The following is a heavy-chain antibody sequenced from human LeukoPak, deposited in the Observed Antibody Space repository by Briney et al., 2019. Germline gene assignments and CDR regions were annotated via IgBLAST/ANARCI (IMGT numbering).Heavy chain of an antibody. CDR2: INHSGST. CDR1: GGSFSGYY. Sequence: SETLSLTCAVYGGSFSGYYWSWIRQPPGKGLERIGEINHSGSTNYNPSLKSRVTISVDTSKNQFSLKLSSVTAADTAVYYCARDCAGTTWGYYDILTARANWFDPWGQGTLVTVSS. CDR3: ARDCAGTTWGYYDILTARANWFDP. J-gene: IGHJ5*02. D-gene: IGHD3-9*01. V-gene: IGHV4-34*01.